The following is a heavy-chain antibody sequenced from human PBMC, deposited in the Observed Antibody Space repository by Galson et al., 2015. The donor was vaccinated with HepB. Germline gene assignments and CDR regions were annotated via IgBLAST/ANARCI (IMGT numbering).Heavy chain of an antibody. CDR1: GFTFNNYA. J-gene: IGHJ4*02. Sequence: SLRLSCAASGFTFNNYAMSWVRQAPGKGLEWVSAISGSGFTTYYADSVKGRFTISRDNSKNTLNLQMNSLRAEDTAVYYCAKLKSSSWPFFDSWGQGTLVTVSS. CDR3: AKLKSSSWPFFDS. CDR2: ISGSGFTT. V-gene: IGHV3-23*01. D-gene: IGHD6-13*01.